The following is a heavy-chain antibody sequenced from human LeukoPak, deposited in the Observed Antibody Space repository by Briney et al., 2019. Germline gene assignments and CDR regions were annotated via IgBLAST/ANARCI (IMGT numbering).Heavy chain of an antibody. V-gene: IGHV1-2*02. J-gene: IGHJ3*01. D-gene: IGHD6-19*01. CDR1: GYTFTGYY. CDR2: INPNSGGT. CDR3: ARAVADASDV. Sequence: ASVKVSCKASGYTFTGYYMHWVRQAPGQGLEWMGWINPNSGGTNYAQKFQGRVTMTRDTSISTAYMELNSLRSDDTAVYFCARAVADASDVWGQGTMVTVSS.